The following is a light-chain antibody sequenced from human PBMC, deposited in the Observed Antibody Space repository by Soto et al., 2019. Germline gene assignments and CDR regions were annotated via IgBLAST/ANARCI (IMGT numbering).Light chain of an antibody. CDR1: QSISSW. J-gene: IGKJ4*01. CDR3: QQYNSYSALT. V-gene: IGKV1-5*01. CDR2: DAS. Sequence: DIQMTQSPSAVSASVGDSVTIXXRSSQSISSWLAWYQQKPGKAPKLXXYDASSLESGVPSRFSGSGSGTEFTLTISSLQPDDFATYYCQQYNSYSALTFGGGTKVDIK.